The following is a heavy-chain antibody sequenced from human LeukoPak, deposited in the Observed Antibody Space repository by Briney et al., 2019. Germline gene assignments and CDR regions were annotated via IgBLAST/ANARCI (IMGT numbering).Heavy chain of an antibody. CDR2: ISGSGGST. CDR3: ANLIGRVTGPFDY. CDR1: GFTVNSYA. V-gene: IGHV3-23*01. Sequence: GGFLRLSCAASGFTVNSYAMSWVRQGPGKGLEWVSTISGSGGSTYYADSVKGRFTISRDNSKNTLYLQMNSLRAEDTAVYYCANLIGRVTGPFDYWGQGTLVTVSS. D-gene: IGHD3-16*01. J-gene: IGHJ4*02.